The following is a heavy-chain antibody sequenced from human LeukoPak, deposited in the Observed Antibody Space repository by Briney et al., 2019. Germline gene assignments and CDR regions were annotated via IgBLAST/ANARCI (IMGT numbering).Heavy chain of an antibody. Sequence: KSSETLSLTCAVYGGSFSGYYWSWIRQPAGKGLEWIGRIYTSGSTNYNPSLKSRVTMSVDTSKNQFSLKLSSVTAADTAVYYCARAGSSARFDPWGQGTLVTVSS. D-gene: IGHD6-6*01. J-gene: IGHJ5*02. CDR3: ARAGSSARFDP. V-gene: IGHV4-59*10. CDR2: IYTSGST. CDR1: GGSFSGYY.